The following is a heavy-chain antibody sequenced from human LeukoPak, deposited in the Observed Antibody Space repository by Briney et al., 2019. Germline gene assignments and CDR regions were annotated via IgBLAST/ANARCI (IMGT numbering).Heavy chain of an antibody. Sequence: GESLKISCKVPGYNFNDYGIGWVRQMPGKGLEWMGITYLRDLNIRYSPSFQGQVTISADKSINTAYLQWSSLKASDTAMYYCATWAGASTTAWSDPWGQGALVTVSS. CDR2: TYLRDLNI. D-gene: IGHD1-7*01. J-gene: IGHJ5*02. CDR1: GYNFNDYG. V-gene: IGHV5-51*01. CDR3: ATWAGASTTAWSDP.